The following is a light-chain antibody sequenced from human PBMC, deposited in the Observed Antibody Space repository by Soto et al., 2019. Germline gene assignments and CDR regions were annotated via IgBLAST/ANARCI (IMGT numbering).Light chain of an antibody. CDR2: GAS. CDR1: QSVSSN. CDR3: QQRSNWPPF. J-gene: IGKJ5*01. V-gene: IGKV3-15*01. Sequence: IVMTQSPATLSVSPGERATLSCRASQSVSSNLAWYQQKPGQAPRLLIYGASTRATGIPARFSGSGSGTEFTLTISSLQSEDFAVYYCQQRSNWPPFFGQGTRLEI.